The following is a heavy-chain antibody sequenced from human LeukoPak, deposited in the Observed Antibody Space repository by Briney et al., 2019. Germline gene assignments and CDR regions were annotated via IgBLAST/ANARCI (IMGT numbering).Heavy chain of an antibody. Sequence: PSETLSLTCTVSGGSISSSSYYWGWIRQPPGKGLEWIGSIYYSGSTYYNPSLKSRVTISVDTSKNQFSLKLSSVTAADTAVYYCAGGVSSSSSEGAFDIWGQGTMVTVSS. J-gene: IGHJ3*02. D-gene: IGHD6-6*01. CDR3: AGGVSSSSSEGAFDI. CDR2: IYYSGST. CDR1: GGSISSSSYY. V-gene: IGHV4-39*07.